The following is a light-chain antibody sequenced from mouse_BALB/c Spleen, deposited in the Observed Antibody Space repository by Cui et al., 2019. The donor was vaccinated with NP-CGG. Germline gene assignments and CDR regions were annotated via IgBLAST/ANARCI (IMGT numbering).Light chain of an antibody. CDR3: ALWYSNHWV. Sequence: QAVVTQESALTTSPGKTVTLTCRSSTGAVTTSNYANWVQEKPDHLFTGLIGGTNNRAPGVPARFSGSLFGDKAALTITGAQTEDEAIYFCALWYSNHWVFGGGTKLTVL. CDR2: GTN. V-gene: IGLV1*01. CDR1: TGAVTTSNY. J-gene: IGLJ1*01.